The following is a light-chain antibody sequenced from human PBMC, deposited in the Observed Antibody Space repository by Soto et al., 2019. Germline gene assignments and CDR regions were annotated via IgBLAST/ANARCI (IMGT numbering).Light chain of an antibody. CDR2: SNN. J-gene: IGLJ3*02. Sequence: QSVLTQPPSASGTPGQRVTISCSGSSSNIGSNTVNWYQQLPGTAPNILIYSNNQRPSGVPDRFSGSKSGTSASLAISGLQSEDEAEYYCAAWDDSLNGWVFGGGTKVTVL. V-gene: IGLV1-44*01. CDR3: AAWDDSLNGWV. CDR1: SSNIGSNT.